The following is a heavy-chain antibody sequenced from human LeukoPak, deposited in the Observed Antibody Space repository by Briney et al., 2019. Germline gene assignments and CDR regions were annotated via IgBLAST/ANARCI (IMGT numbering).Heavy chain of an antibody. D-gene: IGHD2-21*01. CDR3: ATTGLLGDIP. CDR1: GFTFSDYY. V-gene: IGHV3-11*01. CDR2: ISKNSKTI. J-gene: IGHJ5*02. Sequence: GGSLRLSCAASGFTFSDYYMSWIRQAPGKGLEWLSYISKNSKTIYYADSVKGRFTISRDNAKKSVYLQMNSLRAEDTAVYYCATTGLLGDIPWGQGTLVTVSS.